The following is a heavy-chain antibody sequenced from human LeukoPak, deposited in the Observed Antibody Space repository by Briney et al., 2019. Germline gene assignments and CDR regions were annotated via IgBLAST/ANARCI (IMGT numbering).Heavy chain of an antibody. V-gene: IGHV1-18*01. J-gene: IGHJ4*02. D-gene: IGHD2-15*01. CDR3: ARAPRYCSGGSCYHFDY. Sequence: ASVKLSCKASGYTFTSYGISWVRQAPGQGLEWMGWISAYNGNTNYAQKLQGRVTMTTDTSTSTAYMELRSLRSDDTAVYYCARAPRYCSGGSCYHFDYWGQGTLVTVSS. CDR2: ISAYNGNT. CDR1: GYTFTSYG.